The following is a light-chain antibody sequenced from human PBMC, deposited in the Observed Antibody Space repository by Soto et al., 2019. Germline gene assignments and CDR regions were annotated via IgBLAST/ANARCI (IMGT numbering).Light chain of an antibody. V-gene: IGKV3-15*01. Sequence: EIVMTQSPATLSVSPGARATLSCRASQSVSRNLAWYKPKPGQATRILIYGASTRDTGIPDRVSGSVSGTEVTLTISSLQSEDWAVDDGQQRSNWPLTFGQGTRLEI. CDR2: GAS. J-gene: IGKJ5*01. CDR3: QQRSNWPLT. CDR1: QSVSRN.